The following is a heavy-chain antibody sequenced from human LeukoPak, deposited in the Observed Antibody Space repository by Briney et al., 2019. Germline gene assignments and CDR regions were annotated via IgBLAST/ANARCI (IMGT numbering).Heavy chain of an antibody. CDR2: VWYDGSNK. J-gene: IGHJ4*02. Sequence: PGGSLRLSCAASGFTFSSYGMHWVRQAPGKGLEWVAVVWYDGSNKYYADSVKGRFTISRDNSKNTLYLQMNSLRAEDTAVYYCAREGGPFSRSGGYENDYWGQGTLVTVSS. CDR3: AREGGPFSRSGGYENDY. V-gene: IGHV3-33*01. D-gene: IGHD6-13*01. CDR1: GFTFSSYG.